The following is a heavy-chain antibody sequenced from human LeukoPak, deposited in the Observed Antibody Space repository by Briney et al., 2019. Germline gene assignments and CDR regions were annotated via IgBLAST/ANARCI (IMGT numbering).Heavy chain of an antibody. V-gene: IGHV3-30-3*01. CDR1: GFTFSSYA. CDR3: ARSENCGGDCYALDY. Sequence: GGSLRLSCAASGFTFSSYAMHWVRQAPGKGLEWVAVISYDGSNKYYADSVKGRFTISRDNSKNTLYLQMNSLRAEDTAVYYCARSENCGGDCYALDYWGQGTLVTVSS. D-gene: IGHD2-21*01. J-gene: IGHJ4*02. CDR2: ISYDGSNK.